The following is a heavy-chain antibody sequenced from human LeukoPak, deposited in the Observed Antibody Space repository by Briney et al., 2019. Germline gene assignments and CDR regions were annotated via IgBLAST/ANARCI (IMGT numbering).Heavy chain of an antibody. Sequence: HPGGSLRLSCAASGFTFSTYSMSWVRQAPGKGLEWVSAISRTGGSTYYADSVKGRFTISRDNSKNTLYVQMNSLRAEDTAVYYCAKVYLATLENYYDSSGGNYFDYWGQGTQVTVSS. CDR2: ISRTGGST. D-gene: IGHD3-22*01. V-gene: IGHV3-23*01. J-gene: IGHJ4*02. CDR3: AKVYLATLENYYDSSGGNYFDY. CDR1: GFTFSTYS.